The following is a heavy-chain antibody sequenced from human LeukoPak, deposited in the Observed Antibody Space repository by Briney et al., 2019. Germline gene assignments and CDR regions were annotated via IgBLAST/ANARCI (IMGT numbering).Heavy chain of an antibody. CDR1: GGSISSYY. J-gene: IGHJ4*02. Sequence: SETLSLTCTVSGGSISSYYWSWIRQPPGKGLEWIGYIYYSGSTNYNPSLKSRVTISVDTSENQFSLKLSSVTAADTAVYYCARGSASYYFDYWGQGTLVTVSS. D-gene: IGHD6-6*01. V-gene: IGHV4-59*01. CDR2: IYYSGST. CDR3: ARGSASYYFDY.